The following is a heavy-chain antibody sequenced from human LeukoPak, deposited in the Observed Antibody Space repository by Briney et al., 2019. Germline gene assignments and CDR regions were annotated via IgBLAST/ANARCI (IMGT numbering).Heavy chain of an antibody. J-gene: IGHJ4*02. Sequence: PGGSLRLSCAASGFTFSSYGMHWVRQAPGKGLEWVAFIRYDGSNKYYADSVKGRFTISRDNSKNTLYLQMNSLRAEDTAVYCCASPNHRGSGSYRTFDYWGQGTLVTVSS. CDR1: GFTFSSYG. D-gene: IGHD3-10*01. V-gene: IGHV3-30*02. CDR3: ASPNHRGSGSYRTFDY. CDR2: IRYDGSNK.